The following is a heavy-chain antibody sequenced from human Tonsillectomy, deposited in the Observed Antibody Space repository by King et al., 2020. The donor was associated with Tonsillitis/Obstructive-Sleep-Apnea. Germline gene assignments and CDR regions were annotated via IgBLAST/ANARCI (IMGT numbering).Heavy chain of an antibody. V-gene: IGHV3-20*04. J-gene: IGHJ4*02. CDR1: GFTFEDFG. CDR3: ARNFGDPDY. D-gene: IGHD4-17*01. CDR2: INWNGDNT. Sequence: VQLVESGGGVVRPGGSLRLSCAASGFTFEDFGMSWVRQVPGKGLVWVSGINWNGDNTRYADSVKGRFTISRDNAKNSLYLQMRSLRAEDTAFYYCARNFGDPDYWGQGTLVTVSS.